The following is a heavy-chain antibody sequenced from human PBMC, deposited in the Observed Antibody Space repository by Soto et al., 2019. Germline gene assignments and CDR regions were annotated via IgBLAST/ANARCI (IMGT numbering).Heavy chain of an antibody. Sequence: SETLSLTCTVSGGSISSGVYYWSWIRQHPGKGLEWIGYISYSGSTYYNPSLKSRVTISVDTSTNQFALKLSSVTAADTAVYYCARVTVTGTGYFDYWGQGTLVTVSS. J-gene: IGHJ4*02. V-gene: IGHV4-31*02. CDR1: GGSISSGVYY. CDR3: ARVTVTGTGYFDY. CDR2: ISYSGST. D-gene: IGHD4-17*01.